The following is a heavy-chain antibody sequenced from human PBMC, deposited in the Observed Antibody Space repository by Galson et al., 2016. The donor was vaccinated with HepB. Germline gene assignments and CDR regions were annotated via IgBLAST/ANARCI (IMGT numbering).Heavy chain of an antibody. J-gene: IGHJ6*02. Sequence: SETLSLTCGVSGGSISCSNWWTWVRQPPGKGLEWIGQIYHTDNTKYNPSLKSRVTISMDKSKNQFSLKLSSVTVADTAIYYCAKTRPGRFHSLDVWGQGTTVTVSS. CDR3: AKTRPGRFHSLDV. CDR1: GGSISCSNW. CDR2: IYHTDNT. D-gene: IGHD3-10*01. V-gene: IGHV4-4*02.